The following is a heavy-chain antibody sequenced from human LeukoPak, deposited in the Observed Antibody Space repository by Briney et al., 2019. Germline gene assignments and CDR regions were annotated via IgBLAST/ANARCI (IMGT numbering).Heavy chain of an antibody. Sequence: ASVKVSCKASGYTFTSYAMNWVRQAPGQGLEWMGWINTNTGNPTYAQGFTGRFVFSLDTSVSTAYLQISGLKAEDTAVYYCARGNIVLMVYALFWFDPWGQGTLVTVSS. CDR1: GYTFTSYA. V-gene: IGHV7-4-1*02. CDR2: INTNTGNP. D-gene: IGHD2-8*01. J-gene: IGHJ5*02. CDR3: ARGNIVLMVYALFWFDP.